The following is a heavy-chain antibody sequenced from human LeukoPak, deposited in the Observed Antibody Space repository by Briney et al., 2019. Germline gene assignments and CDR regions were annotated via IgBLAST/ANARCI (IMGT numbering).Heavy chain of an antibody. Sequence: SETLSLTCTVSGYSINNGYYWGWIRQPPGKGLEWIGSIYHSGSTYYKPSLKSRVTISVDTSKNQFSLKLSSVTAADTAVYYCARALVADYYMDVWGKGTTVTVSS. CDR3: ARALVADYYMDV. V-gene: IGHV4-38-2*02. CDR2: IYHSGST. CDR1: GYSINNGYY. D-gene: IGHD2-15*01. J-gene: IGHJ6*03.